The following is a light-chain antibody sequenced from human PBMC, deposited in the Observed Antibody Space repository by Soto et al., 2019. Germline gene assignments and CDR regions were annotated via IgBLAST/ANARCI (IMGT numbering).Light chain of an antibody. CDR3: QQSHSAPRST. CDR2: AAS. V-gene: IGKV1-39*01. Sequence: DIQMTQSPSSLSASVGDRVTITCRASQSITTYLNWYQQKPGKAPKLLIYAASSLQSGVPSRFSGSGSGTDFSLTISSLQPEDSATYYCQQSHSAPRSTFGQGTKLEIK. J-gene: IGKJ2*01. CDR1: QSITTY.